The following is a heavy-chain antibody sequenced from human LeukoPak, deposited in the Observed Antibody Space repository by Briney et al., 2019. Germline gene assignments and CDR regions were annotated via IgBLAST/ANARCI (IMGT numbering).Heavy chain of an antibody. CDR2: IYYSGST. D-gene: IGHD3-3*01. CDR3: ARGEFRFLEWPSPHDYYYYMDV. CDR1: GGSISSYY. V-gene: IGHV4-59*01. J-gene: IGHJ6*03. Sequence: SETLSLTCTVPGGSISSYYWSWIRQPPGKGLEWIGYIYYSGSTNYYPSLKSRVTISVDTSKNQFSLKLSSVTAADTAVYYCARGEFRFLEWPSPHDYYYYMDVWGKGTTVTVSS.